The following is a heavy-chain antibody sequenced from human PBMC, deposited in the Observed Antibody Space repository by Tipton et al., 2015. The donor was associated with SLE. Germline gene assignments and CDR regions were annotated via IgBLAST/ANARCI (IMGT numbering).Heavy chain of an antibody. CDR2: IYTSGST. CDR1: GGSISSSSYY. J-gene: IGHJ1*01. Sequence: TLSLTCTVSGGSISSSSYYWGWIRQPPGKGLEWIGYIYTSGSTNYNPSLKSRVTISVDTSKNQFSLKLSSVTAADTAVYYCARDEGSWYEYFQHWGQGTLVTVSS. CDR3: ARDEGSWYEYFQH. V-gene: IGHV4-61*09. D-gene: IGHD6-13*01.